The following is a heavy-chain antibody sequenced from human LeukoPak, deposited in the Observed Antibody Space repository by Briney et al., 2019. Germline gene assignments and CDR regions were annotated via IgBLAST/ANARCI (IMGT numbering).Heavy chain of an antibody. V-gene: IGHV3-48*01. CDR1: GFTFSSYS. CDR2: ISSSSSTI. J-gene: IGHJ4*02. CDR3: ARDSSPYYYDSSLFDY. D-gene: IGHD3-22*01. Sequence: GGSLRLSCAASGFTFSSYSMNWVRQAPGKGLEWVSYISSSSSTIYYADSVKGRFTISRDNAKNSLYLQMNSLRAEDTAAYYCARDSSPYYYDSSLFDYWGQGTLVTVSS.